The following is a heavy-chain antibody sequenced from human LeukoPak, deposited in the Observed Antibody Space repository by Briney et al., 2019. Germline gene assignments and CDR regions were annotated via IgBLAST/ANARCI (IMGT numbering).Heavy chain of an antibody. D-gene: IGHD1-26*01. CDR3: ARGPARVGATPLDY. J-gene: IGHJ4*02. V-gene: IGHV4-34*01. CDR2: INHSGST. CDR1: GGSFSGYY. Sequence: SGTLSLTCAVYGGSFSGYYWSWIRQPPGKGLEWIGEINHSGSTNYNPSLKSRVTISVDTSKNQFSLKLSSVTAADAAVYYCARGPARVGATPLDYWGQGTLVTVSS.